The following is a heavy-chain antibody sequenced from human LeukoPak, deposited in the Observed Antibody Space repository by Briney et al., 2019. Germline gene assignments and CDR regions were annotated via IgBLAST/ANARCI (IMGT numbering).Heavy chain of an antibody. V-gene: IGHV4-59*08. D-gene: IGHD3-10*01. CDR1: GGSISSYY. J-gene: IGHJ5*02. CDR3: ARLGDQLLWFGEFKGYNWFDP. CDR2: IYYSGST. Sequence: SETLSLTCTVSGGSISSYYWSWIRQPPGKGLEWIGYIYYSGSTNYNPSLKSRVTISVDTSKNQFSLKLSSVTAADTAVYYCARLGDQLLWFGEFKGYNWFDPWGQGTLVTVSS.